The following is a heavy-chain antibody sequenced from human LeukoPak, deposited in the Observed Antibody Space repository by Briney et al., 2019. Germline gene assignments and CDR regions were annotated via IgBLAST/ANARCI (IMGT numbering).Heavy chain of an antibody. CDR2: IYYSGST. Sequence: PSQTLSLTCTVSGGSISSSSYCWGWIRQPPGKGLEWIGSIYYSGSTYYNPSLKSRVTISVDTSKNQFSLKLSSVTAADTAVYYCASLFGYHGYYYDSSGYYVGELVDYWGQGTLVTVSS. D-gene: IGHD3-22*01. CDR3: ASLFGYHGYYYDSSGYYVGELVDY. CDR1: GGSISSSSYC. V-gene: IGHV4-39*01. J-gene: IGHJ4*02.